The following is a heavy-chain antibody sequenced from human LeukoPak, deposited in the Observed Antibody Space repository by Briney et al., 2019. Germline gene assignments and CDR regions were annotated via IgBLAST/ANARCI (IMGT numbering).Heavy chain of an antibody. D-gene: IGHD4-17*01. V-gene: IGHV4-59*01. J-gene: IGHJ2*01. CDR1: GGSISSSY. Sequence: PSETLSLTCTVSGGSISSSYWSWIRQPPGKGLEWIGYIYYTGSTTYNPSLKSRVTISVDTSKNQFSLKLRSVAAADTAVYYCARDYGDIPPDWYYDLWGRGTLVTVSS. CDR2: IYYTGST. CDR3: ARDYGDIPPDWYYDL.